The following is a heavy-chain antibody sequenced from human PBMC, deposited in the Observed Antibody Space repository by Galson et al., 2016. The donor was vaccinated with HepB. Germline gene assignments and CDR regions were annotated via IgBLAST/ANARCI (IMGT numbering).Heavy chain of an antibody. CDR3: GRSSQYDYSGGFSER. V-gene: IGHV4-39*01. D-gene: IGHD2-15*01. Sequence: SETLSLTCTVSGDSISSVGRHWGWFRQSPGMGLEYIGSIHSSGTSYYNPSLTSRVTVSADTSRNQFFLKLSSVTAADTGVYYCGRSSQYDYSGGFSERWGHGTLVTVSS. CDR1: GDSISSVGRH. CDR2: IHSSGTS. J-gene: IGHJ4*01.